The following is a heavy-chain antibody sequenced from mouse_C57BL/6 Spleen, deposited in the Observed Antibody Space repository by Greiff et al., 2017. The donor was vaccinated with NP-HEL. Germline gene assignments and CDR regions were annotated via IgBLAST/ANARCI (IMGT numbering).Heavy chain of an antibody. D-gene: IGHD3-3*01. J-gene: IGHJ4*01. CDR1: GYTFTSYG. CDR3: ARVRGPSKAGGYYYAMDY. CDR2: IYPRSGNT. V-gene: IGHV1-81*01. Sequence: VQLVESGAELARPGASVKLSCKASGYTFTSYGISWVKQRTGQGLEWIGEIYPRSGNTYYNEKFKGKATLTADKSSSTAYMELRSLTSEDSAVYFCARVRGPSKAGGYYYAMDYWGQGTSDTVSS.